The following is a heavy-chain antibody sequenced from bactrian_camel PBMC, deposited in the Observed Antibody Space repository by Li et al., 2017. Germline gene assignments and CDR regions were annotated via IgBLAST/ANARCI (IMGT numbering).Heavy chain of an antibody. Sequence: HVQLVESGGGSVQAGGSLRLSCTASGKSYCMGWVRQAPGKGLEWVSGMSTGGGTYYADSVKGRFTISQDNSKNTLYRQMNSLKPEDTGMYYCAADIAPKDGGVWYGDYTNWGQGTQVTVS. CDR3: AADIAPKDGGVWYGDYTN. CDR2: MSTGGGT. CDR1: GKSYC. J-gene: IGHJ4*01. D-gene: IGHD3*01. V-gene: IGHV3S1*01.